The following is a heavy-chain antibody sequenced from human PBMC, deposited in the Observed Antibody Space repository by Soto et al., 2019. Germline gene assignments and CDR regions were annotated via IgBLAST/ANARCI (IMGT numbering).Heavy chain of an antibody. CDR3: ARVGGYCSGGTCTDAFDI. V-gene: IGHV6-1*01. Sequence: SQTLSLPCAISGDSVSSNSAAWNWIRQSPSRGLEWLGRTYYRSKWYNDYAVSVKSRITISPVTSKNQFSLQLNSVTPEDTAVYYCARVGGYCSGGTCTDAFDIWGQGTMVTVSS. CDR1: GDSVSSNSAA. J-gene: IGHJ3*02. CDR2: TYYRSKWYN. D-gene: IGHD2-15*01.